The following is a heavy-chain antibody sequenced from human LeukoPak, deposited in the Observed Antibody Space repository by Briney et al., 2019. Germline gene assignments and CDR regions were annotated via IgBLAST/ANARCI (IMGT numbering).Heavy chain of an antibody. V-gene: IGHV4-59*01. J-gene: IGHJ6*03. CDR1: GGSISSYY. D-gene: IGHD1-1*01. CDR2: IYYTGST. Sequence: SETLSLTCIVSGGSISSYYWSWIRQPPGKGLEWIGYIYYTGSTNYNPSLKSRVTISVDTSKTQFSLKLRSVTAADTAVYYCARAVQLERPPPLIGYYYMDVWGKGTTVTVSS. CDR3: ARAVQLERPPPLIGYYYMDV.